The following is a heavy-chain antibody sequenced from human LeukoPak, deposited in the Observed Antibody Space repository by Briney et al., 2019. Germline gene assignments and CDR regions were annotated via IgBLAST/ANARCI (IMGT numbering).Heavy chain of an antibody. J-gene: IGHJ4*02. CDR1: GYSISTGYY. V-gene: IGHV4-38-2*02. D-gene: IGHD2-21*02. Sequence: PSETLSLTCTVSGYSISTGYYWDWIRQPPGKGLEWIGTFYHGGSTYYNPSLKSRVTISVDTSKNQFSLKLSSVTAADTAVYYCARGGYCGGDCYFYYWGQGTLVTVSS. CDR2: FYHGGST. CDR3: ARGGYCGGDCYFYY.